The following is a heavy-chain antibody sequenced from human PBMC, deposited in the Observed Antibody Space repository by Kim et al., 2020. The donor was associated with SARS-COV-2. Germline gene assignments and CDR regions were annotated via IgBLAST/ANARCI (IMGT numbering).Heavy chain of an antibody. CDR1: GFTFSSYE. CDR2: ISSSGSTI. V-gene: IGHV3-48*03. CDR3: ASLSTSCWYCYYYYMDV. J-gene: IGHJ6*03. D-gene: IGHD2-2*01. Sequence: GGSLRLSCAASGFTFSSYEMNWVRQAPGKGLEWVSYISSSGSTIYYADSVKGRFTISRDNAKNSLYLQMNSLRAEDTAVYYCASLSTSCWYCYYYYMDVWGKGTTVTVSS.